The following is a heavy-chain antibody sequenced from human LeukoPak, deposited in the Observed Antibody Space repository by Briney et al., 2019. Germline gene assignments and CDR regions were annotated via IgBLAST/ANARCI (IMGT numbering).Heavy chain of an antibody. J-gene: IGHJ4*02. Sequence: PGGSLRLSCAASGFTFSSYVMSWVRQAPGKGLEWVSAISGSGGSTYYADSVRGRFTISRDISKNTLYLRMNSLRAEDTAVYYCAKVSEGSHIVMVRNRKGGFDYWGQGTLVTVSS. V-gene: IGHV3-23*01. CDR3: AKVSEGSHIVMVRNRKGGFDY. D-gene: IGHD3-10*01. CDR1: GFTFSSYV. CDR2: ISGSGGST.